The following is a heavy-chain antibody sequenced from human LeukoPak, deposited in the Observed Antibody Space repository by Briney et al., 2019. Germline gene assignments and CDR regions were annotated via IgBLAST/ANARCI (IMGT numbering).Heavy chain of an antibody. CDR2: IYSGGST. V-gene: IGHV3-53*01. J-gene: IGHJ4*02. CDR3: ARVDHYFDY. Sequence: GGSLRLSWAASGFTVSSNYMSWVRQAPGKGLEWVSVIYSGGSTYYADSVRGRFTISRDNSKNTLYLQMNSLRAEDTAVYYCARVDHYFDYWGQGTLVTVSS. CDR1: GFTVSSNY.